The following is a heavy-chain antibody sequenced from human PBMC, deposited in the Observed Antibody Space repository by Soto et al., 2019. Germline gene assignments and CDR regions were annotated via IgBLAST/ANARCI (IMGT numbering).Heavy chain of an antibody. D-gene: IGHD1-7*01. CDR2: TYYRSRWYN. J-gene: IGHJ6*03. CDR3: AGTTSLQWYYMDV. V-gene: IGHV6-1*01. Sequence: QLQQSGPGLVQPSQTLSLTCVISGDSVSSNTAAWNWIRQSPSGGLEWLGRTYYRSRWYNDYSVSVRGRIALNPAISETQLSLHFSSVAPEDTAVYYCAGTTSLQWYYMDVWGRGTTVTVSS. CDR1: GDSVSSNTAA.